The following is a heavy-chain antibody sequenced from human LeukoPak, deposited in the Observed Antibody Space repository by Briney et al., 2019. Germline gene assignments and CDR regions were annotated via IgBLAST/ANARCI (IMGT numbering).Heavy chain of an antibody. CDR1: GFTFSSYP. V-gene: IGHV3-23*01. Sequence: GGSLRLSCAASGFTFSSYPMSWVRQAPGRGLEWVSVISANSGATYYADSVKGRFTIFRDNAKNTLYLQMNSLRAEDSAVYYCAKDDCSGSPGDAFDIWGQGTMVTVSS. J-gene: IGHJ3*02. CDR3: AKDDCSGSPGDAFDI. D-gene: IGHD3-22*01. CDR2: ISANSGAT.